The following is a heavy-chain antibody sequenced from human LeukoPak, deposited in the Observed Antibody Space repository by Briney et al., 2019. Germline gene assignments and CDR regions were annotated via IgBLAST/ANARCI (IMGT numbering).Heavy chain of an antibody. CDR3: AKTTTGYSSGRFPGWPVDY. CDR2: IFGSVGST. D-gene: IGHD6-19*01. J-gene: IGHJ4*02. Sequence: GGSLRLSCAASGFTFSSYAMYWVRQAPGKGLEWVSGIFGSVGSTHYADSVKGRFTISRDNSKITVYLQMNSLRAEDTAVYYCAKTTTGYSSGRFPGWPVDYWGQGTLVTVSS. V-gene: IGHV3-23*01. CDR1: GFTFSSYA.